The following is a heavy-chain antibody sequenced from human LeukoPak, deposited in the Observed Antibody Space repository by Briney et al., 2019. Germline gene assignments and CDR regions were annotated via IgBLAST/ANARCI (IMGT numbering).Heavy chain of an antibody. CDR3: AREKQWLVGGYFDY. CDR2: ISSSSSTI. CDR1: GFTFSSYS. D-gene: IGHD6-19*01. V-gene: IGHV3-48*01. Sequence: QTGGSLRLSCAASGFTFSSYSMNWVRQAPGKGLEWVSYISSSSSTIYYADSVKGRFTISRDNAKNSLYLQMNSLRAEDTAVYYCAREKQWLVGGYFDYWGQGTLVTVSS. J-gene: IGHJ4*02.